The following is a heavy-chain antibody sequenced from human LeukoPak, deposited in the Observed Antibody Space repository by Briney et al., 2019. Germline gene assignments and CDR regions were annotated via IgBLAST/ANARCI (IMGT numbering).Heavy chain of an antibody. CDR3: AEGPPYCSSTSCSGWYFDL. CDR1: GGSISSYY. CDR2: IYYSGST. J-gene: IGHJ2*01. V-gene: IGHV4-59*01. Sequence: PSETLSLTCTVSGGSISSYYWSWIRQPPGKGLEWIGYIYYSGSTNYNPSLKSRVTISVDTSKNQFSLKLSSVTAADTAVYYCAEGPPYCSSTSCSGWYFDLWGRGTLVTVSS. D-gene: IGHD2-2*01.